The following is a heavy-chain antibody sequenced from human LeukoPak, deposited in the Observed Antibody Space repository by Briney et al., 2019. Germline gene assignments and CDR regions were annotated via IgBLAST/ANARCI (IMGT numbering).Heavy chain of an antibody. V-gene: IGHV3-30-3*01. D-gene: IGHD3-10*01. Sequence: GSLRLSCAASGFTFSSYAMHWVRQAPGKGLEWVAVISYDGSNKYYADSVKGRFTISRDNSKNTLYLQMNSLRAEDTAVYYCAREEVWFGEYYFDYWGQGTLDTVSS. J-gene: IGHJ4*02. CDR2: ISYDGSNK. CDR1: GFTFSSYA. CDR3: AREEVWFGEYYFDY.